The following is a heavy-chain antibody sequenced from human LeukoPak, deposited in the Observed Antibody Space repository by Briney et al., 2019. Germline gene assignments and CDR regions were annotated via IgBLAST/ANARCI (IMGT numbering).Heavy chain of an antibody. CDR2: IKQDGSEK. CDR1: GFTFSSYW. Sequence: GGSLRLSCAASGFTFSSYWMSWVRQAPGKGLGWVANIKQDGSEKYYVDSVKGRFTISRDNAKNSLYLQMNSLRAEDTAVYYCARDKVPREMAANWFDPWGQGTLVTVSS. V-gene: IGHV3-7*01. J-gene: IGHJ5*02. D-gene: IGHD5-24*01. CDR3: ARDKVPREMAANWFDP.